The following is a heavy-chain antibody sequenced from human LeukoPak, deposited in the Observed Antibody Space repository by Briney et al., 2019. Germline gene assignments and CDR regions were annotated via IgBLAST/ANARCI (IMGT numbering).Heavy chain of an antibody. V-gene: IGHV4-38-2*02. J-gene: IGHJ4*02. Sequence: SETLSLTCTVSGYSISSGYYWGWIRQPPGKGLEWIGSIYHIGSTYYNPSLKSRVTISVDTSKNQFSLKLSSVTAADTAVYYCARDPTSALYCSGGSCYPYFDYWGQGTLVTVSS. CDR3: ARDPTSALYCSGGSCYPYFDY. D-gene: IGHD2-15*01. CDR1: GYSISSGYY. CDR2: IYHIGST.